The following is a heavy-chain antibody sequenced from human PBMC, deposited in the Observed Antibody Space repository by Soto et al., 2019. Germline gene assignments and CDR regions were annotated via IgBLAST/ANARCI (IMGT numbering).Heavy chain of an antibody. J-gene: IGHJ4*02. CDR2: IYSGGYT. D-gene: IGHD3-10*01. V-gene: IGHV3-53*01. Sequence: EVQLVESGGGLIQPGGSLRLSCAVSGFTVSNNYMSWVRQAPGKGLEGVSVIYSGGYTAYGDSVKGRFTISRDNSKNTHKPTMKRPTARRPAVSYRATPPGGGGYWGQGTLVTVSS. CDR3: ATPPGGGGY. CDR1: GFTVSNNY.